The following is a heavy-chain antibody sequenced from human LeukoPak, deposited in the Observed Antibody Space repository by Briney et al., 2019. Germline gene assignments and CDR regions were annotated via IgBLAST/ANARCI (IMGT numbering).Heavy chain of an antibody. CDR3: AREDSSSSGVGYYYYMDV. CDR2: IGSRSSTI. CDR1: GFTFSNYN. D-gene: IGHD6-6*01. Sequence: PGGSLRLSCAASGFTFSNYNMNWVRQAPGKGLEWASYIGSRSSTIYYADSVKGRFTISRDNAKNSLYVQMNSLRADDTAVYYCAREDSSSSGVGYYYYMDVWGKGTTVTVSS. V-gene: IGHV3-48*01. J-gene: IGHJ6*03.